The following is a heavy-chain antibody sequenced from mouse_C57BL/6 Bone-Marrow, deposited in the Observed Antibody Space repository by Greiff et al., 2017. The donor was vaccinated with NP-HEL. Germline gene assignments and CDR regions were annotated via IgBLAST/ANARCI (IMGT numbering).Heavy chain of an antibody. D-gene: IGHD1-1*01. CDR3: ARRGDYYGSSLDY. CDR2: IYPSDSEN. V-gene: IGHV1-61*01. Sequence: QVQLQQPGAELVRPGSSVKLSCKASGYTFTSYWMDWVKQRPGQGLEWIGNIYPSDSENHYNQQFKDKATLTVYKSSSTAYMQLSSLTSEDSAVYYCARRGDYYGSSLDYWGQGTTLTVSS. CDR1: GYTFTSYW. J-gene: IGHJ2*01.